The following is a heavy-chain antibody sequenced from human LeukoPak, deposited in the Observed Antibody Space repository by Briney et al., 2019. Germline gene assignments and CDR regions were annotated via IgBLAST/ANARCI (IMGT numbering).Heavy chain of an antibody. V-gene: IGHV4-4*07. CDR1: GGSISSYY. D-gene: IGHD2-8*01. CDR3: ARGTRNCTNGVCAYYFDY. CDR2: IYTSGST. Sequence: SETLSLTCTVSGGSISSYYWSWIRQPAGKGLEWIGRIYTSGSTNYNPSLKSRVTMSVDTSKNQFSLKLSSVTAADTAVYYCARGTRNCTNGVCAYYFDYWGQGTLVTVSS. J-gene: IGHJ4*02.